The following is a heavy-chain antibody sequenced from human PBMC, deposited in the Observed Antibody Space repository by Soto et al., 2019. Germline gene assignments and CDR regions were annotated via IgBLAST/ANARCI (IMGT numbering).Heavy chain of an antibody. CDR2: IDHDGPT. CDR1: GFTFSNYW. J-gene: IGHJ4*02. V-gene: IGHV3-74*01. Sequence: EVQLVESGGGLVQPGGSLRLSCVGSGFTFSNYWMHWVRQAPGKGLEWVSRIDHDGPTDYADSVRGRFTISRDNAENTLYLQMNRLRPEDTAVYYCVRDSHGDYWGQGTLVTVSS. CDR3: VRDSHGDY.